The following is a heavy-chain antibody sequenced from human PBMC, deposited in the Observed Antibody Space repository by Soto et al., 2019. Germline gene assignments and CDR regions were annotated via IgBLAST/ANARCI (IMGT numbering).Heavy chain of an antibody. Sequence: GASVKVSCKVSGYTLTELSMHWVRQAPGKGLEWMGGFDPEDGETIYAQKFQGRVTMTEDTSTDTAYMELSSLRSEDTAVYYCATAGDLSRLDGLSDNFDYWGQGTLVTVSS. J-gene: IGHJ4*02. CDR3: ATAGDLSRLDGLSDNFDY. D-gene: IGHD3-16*01. V-gene: IGHV1-24*01. CDR2: FDPEDGET. CDR1: GYTLTELS.